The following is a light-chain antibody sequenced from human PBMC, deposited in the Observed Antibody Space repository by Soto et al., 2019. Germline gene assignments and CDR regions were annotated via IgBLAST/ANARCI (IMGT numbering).Light chain of an antibody. CDR2: DAS. CDR3: QQYGSSPLYT. V-gene: IGKV3D-20*01. CDR1: QSVSGSY. Sequence: EIVLTQSPATLSLSPGERATLSCGASQSVSGSYLAWYQQKPGLAPRLLIYDASSRATGIPDRFSGSGSGTAFTLTCSRLEPEDFAVYYCQQYGSSPLYTFGKGTKLEIK. J-gene: IGKJ2*01.